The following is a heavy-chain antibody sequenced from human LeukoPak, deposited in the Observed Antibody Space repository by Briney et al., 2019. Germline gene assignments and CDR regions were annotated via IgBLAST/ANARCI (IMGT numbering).Heavy chain of an antibody. D-gene: IGHD5-18*01. CDR3: ARDAVRGYSYGPFEY. CDR2: INPNSGGP. Sequence: ASVKVSCKASGYTFTGYYIHWVRQAPGQGLEWMGWINPNSGGPNYAQKFQGRVTMTRDTSITTAYMELRSLTSDDTAVYYCARDAVRGYSYGPFEYWGQGTQVTVSS. V-gene: IGHV1-2*02. J-gene: IGHJ4*02. CDR1: GYTFTGYY.